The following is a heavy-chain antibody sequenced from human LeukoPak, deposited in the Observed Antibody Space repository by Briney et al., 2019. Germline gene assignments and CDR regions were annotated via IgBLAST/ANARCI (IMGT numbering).Heavy chain of an antibody. J-gene: IGHJ2*01. CDR1: GYSFTNYW. Sequence: GESLKISCKGSGYSFTNYWIGWVRQMPGKGLEWMGIIYPSDSDTRYSPSFQGQVTISADKSISTAYLQWSGLKASDTAMYYGASAGISASFDHWGRGTLVTVSS. CDR2: IYPSDSDT. V-gene: IGHV5-51*01. CDR3: ASAGISASFDH. D-gene: IGHD3-10*01.